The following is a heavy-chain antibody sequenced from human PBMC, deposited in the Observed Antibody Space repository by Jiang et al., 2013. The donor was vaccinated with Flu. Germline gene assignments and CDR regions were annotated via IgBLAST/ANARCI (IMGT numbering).Heavy chain of an antibody. D-gene: IGHD3-22*01. Sequence: LLKPSETLSLTCAVYGGSFSGYYWSWIRQPPGKGLEWIGEINHSGSTNYNPSLKSRVTISVDTSKNQFSLKLGSVTAADTAVYYCPLADYYDSSGFDYWGQGTLVTVSS. CDR2: INHSGST. CDR1: GGSFSGYY. V-gene: IGHV4-34*01. J-gene: IGHJ4*02. CDR3: PLADYYDSSGFDY.